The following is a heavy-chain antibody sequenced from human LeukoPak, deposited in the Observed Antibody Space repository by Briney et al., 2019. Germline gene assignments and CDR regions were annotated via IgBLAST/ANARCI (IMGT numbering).Heavy chain of an antibody. CDR2: ISSSGSTI. V-gene: IGHV3-11*01. J-gene: IGHJ4*02. CDR1: GFTFSDYY. CDR3: AKGRRVIMVRGVPVDY. D-gene: IGHD3-10*01. Sequence: GGSLRLSCAASGFTFSDYYMSWIRQAPGKGLEGVSYISSSGSTIYYADSVKGRFTIARDNAKNSLYLQMNSLRAKDTAVYYCAKGRRVIMVRGVPVDYWGQGTLVTVSS.